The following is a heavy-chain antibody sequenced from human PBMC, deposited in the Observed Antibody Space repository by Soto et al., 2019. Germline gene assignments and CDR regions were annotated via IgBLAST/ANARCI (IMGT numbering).Heavy chain of an antibody. CDR3: AGEWELLGWFDP. Sequence: QVQLQESGPGLVKPSGTLSLTCAVSGGSISSSNWWSWVRQPPGKGLEWIGEIYHSGSTNYNPSLKSRVTISLDRAKNQCALTLSSVTAADTAGYYCAGEWELLGWFDPWGQGTLVTVSS. CDR1: GGSISSSNW. D-gene: IGHD2-15*01. J-gene: IGHJ5*02. V-gene: IGHV4-4*02. CDR2: IYHSGST.